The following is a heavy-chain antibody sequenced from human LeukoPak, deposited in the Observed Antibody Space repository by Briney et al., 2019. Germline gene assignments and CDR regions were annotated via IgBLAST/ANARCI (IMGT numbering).Heavy chain of an antibody. V-gene: IGHV3-7*01. CDR2: IKQDGSEK. CDR3: ASHYYDFWSGYYFDY. J-gene: IGHJ4*02. D-gene: IGHD3-3*01. Sequence: GGSLRLSCAASGFTFSSYWMSWVRQAPGKGLEWVANIKQDGSEKYYVDSVKGRFTISRDNAKNSLYLQMNSLRAEDTAVYYCASHYYDFWSGYYFDYWGQGTLDTVSS. CDR1: GFTFSSYW.